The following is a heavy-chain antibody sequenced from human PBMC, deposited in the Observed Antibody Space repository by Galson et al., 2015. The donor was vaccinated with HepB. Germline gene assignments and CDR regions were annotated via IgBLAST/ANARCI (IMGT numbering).Heavy chain of an antibody. J-gene: IGHJ4*02. CDR1: GFTFSNYG. CDR3: AKDTNGYSVDY. V-gene: IGHV3-30*18. Sequence: SLRLSCAASGFTFSNYGMHWVRQAPGKGLEWVAVISYDGSNKYYADSVKGRFTISRDNSKNSLYLQMNNLRSDDTAIYYRAKDTNGYSVDYWGQGTLVTVSS. D-gene: IGHD3-22*01. CDR2: ISYDGSNK.